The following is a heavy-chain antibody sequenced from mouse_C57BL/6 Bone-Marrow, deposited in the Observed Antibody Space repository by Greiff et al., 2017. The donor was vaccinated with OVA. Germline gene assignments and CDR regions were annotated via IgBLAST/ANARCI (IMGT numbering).Heavy chain of an antibody. CDR3: ARNEEAEDNRYYAMDY. D-gene: IGHD1-3*01. CDR2: FYPGSGSI. V-gene: IGHV1-62-2*01. J-gene: IGHJ4*01. CDR1: GYTFTEYT. Sequence: VQLQQSGAELVKPGASVKLSCTASGYTFTEYTIHWVKQRSGQGLEWIGWFYPGSGSIKYNEKFKDKATLTADTSSSTVYMESSKLTSKDAAVYYCARNEEAEDNRYYAMDYWGQGTSVTVSS.